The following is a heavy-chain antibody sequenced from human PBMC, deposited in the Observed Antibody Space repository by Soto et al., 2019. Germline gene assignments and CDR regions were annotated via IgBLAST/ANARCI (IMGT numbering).Heavy chain of an antibody. CDR3: AHRRLRSGHFWDGGAFDS. V-gene: IGHV2-5*02. Sequence: QITLKESGPTLVNPTQTLTLTCTFSGFSLSSRGVGVGWIRQPPGKALEWLALIYWDDDKRYNPSLKTRLTITKDTSRTQVVLTMTNMDPMDTATYYCAHRRLRSGHFWDGGAFDSWGQGTPLTVSS. CDR2: IYWDDDK. J-gene: IGHJ4*02. D-gene: IGHD1-26*01. CDR1: GFSLSSRGVG.